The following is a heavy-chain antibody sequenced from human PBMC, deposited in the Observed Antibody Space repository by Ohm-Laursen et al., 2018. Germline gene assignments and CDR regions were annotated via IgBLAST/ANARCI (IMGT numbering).Heavy chain of an antibody. CDR2: IYPGDSDT. J-gene: IGHJ6*02. Sequence: ASLKISCKGSGYSFTSYWIGWVRQMPGKGLEWMGIIYPGDSDTRYSPSFQGQVTISADKSISTAYLQRSSLKASDTAMYYCARHGYGDYYYYGMDVWGQGTTVTVSS. CDR3: ARHGYGDYYYYGMDV. CDR1: GYSFTSYW. D-gene: IGHD4-17*01. V-gene: IGHV5-51*01.